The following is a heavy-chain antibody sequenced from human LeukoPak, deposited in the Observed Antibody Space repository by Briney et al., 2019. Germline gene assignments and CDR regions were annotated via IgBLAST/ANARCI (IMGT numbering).Heavy chain of an antibody. D-gene: IGHD3-10*01. CDR1: GYTLTELS. Sequence: ASVKVSCKVSGYTLTELSMHWVRQAPGKGLEWMGGFDPEDGETIYAQKFQGRATMTEDTSTDTAYMELSSLRSEDTAVYYCATAVVDGSGSYHGLDYWGQGTLVTVSS. CDR3: ATAVVDGSGSYHGLDY. CDR2: FDPEDGET. V-gene: IGHV1-24*01. J-gene: IGHJ4*02.